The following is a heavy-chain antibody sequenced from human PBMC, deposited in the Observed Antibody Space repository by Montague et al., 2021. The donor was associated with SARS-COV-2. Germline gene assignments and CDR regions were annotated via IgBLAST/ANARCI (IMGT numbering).Heavy chain of an antibody. CDR1: GFTFSSYN. J-gene: IGHJ4*02. CDR3: ARTLTTVTSDYIDY. CDR2: ISSSSSYI. V-gene: IGHV3-21*01. D-gene: IGHD4-17*01. Sequence: SLRLSCAASGFTFSSYNMNWVRQAPGKGLEWVSSISSSSSYIYYADSVKGRFTISRDNAKNSLYLQMNSLRAEDTAVYYCARTLTTVTSDYIDYWGQGTLVTGSS.